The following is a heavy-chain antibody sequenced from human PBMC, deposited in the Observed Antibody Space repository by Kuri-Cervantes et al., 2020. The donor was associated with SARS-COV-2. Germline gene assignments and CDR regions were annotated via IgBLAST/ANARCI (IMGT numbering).Heavy chain of an antibody. J-gene: IGHJ3*02. D-gene: IGHD1-1*01. CDR2: INPNSGGT. V-gene: IGHV1-2*02. CDR1: GYTFTGYY. Sequence: ASVKVSCKASGYTFTGYYMHWVRQAPGQGLEWMGWINPNSGGTNYAQKFQGRVTMTRDTSISTVYMELSRLRSDDTAMYYCAKERAGTTFSAFDIWGQGTMVTVSS. CDR3: AKERAGTTFSAFDI.